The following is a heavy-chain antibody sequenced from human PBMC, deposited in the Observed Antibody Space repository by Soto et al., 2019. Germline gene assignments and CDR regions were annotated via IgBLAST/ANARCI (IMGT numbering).Heavy chain of an antibody. CDR3: ARDGSYYDFWSGYRTYYYYGMDV. V-gene: IGHV3-23*01. D-gene: IGHD3-3*01. CDR1: GFTFSSYA. Sequence: PGGSLRLSCAASGFTFSSYAMSWVRQAPGKGLEWVSAISGSGGSTYYADSVKGRFTISRDNSKNTLYLQMNSLRAEDTAVYYCARDGSYYDFWSGYRTYYYYGMDVWGQGTTVTVSS. CDR2: ISGSGGST. J-gene: IGHJ6*02.